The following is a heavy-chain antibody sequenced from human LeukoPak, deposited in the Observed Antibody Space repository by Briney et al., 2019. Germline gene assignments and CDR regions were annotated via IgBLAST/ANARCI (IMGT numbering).Heavy chain of an antibody. CDR1: GFTFNSYS. J-gene: IGHJ4*02. CDR2: LSGSGSTI. Sequence: GGSLRLSCAASGFTFNSYSMKWVRQAPGKGLEWISYLSGSGSTIYYAASVKGRSTISRDNAKNSLYLQMNSLRAEDTAVYYCARIWDGYSGSDYWGQGTLVTVSS. D-gene: IGHD1-26*01. V-gene: IGHV3-48*01. CDR3: ARIWDGYSGSDY.